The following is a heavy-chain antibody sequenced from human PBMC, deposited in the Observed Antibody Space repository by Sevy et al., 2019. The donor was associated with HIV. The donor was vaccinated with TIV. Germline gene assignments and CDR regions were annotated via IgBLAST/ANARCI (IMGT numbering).Heavy chain of an antibody. D-gene: IGHD2-15*01. CDR1: DGSISDYY. Sequence: SETLSPTCTVSDGSISDYYWTWIRQPAGKGLEWLGRIYISGSTEYNPSLKSRVSMSLDTSKNTFSLKLTSMTAADTAVYYCARGPQSCNSVSCYSALSWGQGILVTVSS. CDR2: IYISGST. J-gene: IGHJ4*02. CDR3: ARGPQSCNSVSCYSALS. V-gene: IGHV4-4*07.